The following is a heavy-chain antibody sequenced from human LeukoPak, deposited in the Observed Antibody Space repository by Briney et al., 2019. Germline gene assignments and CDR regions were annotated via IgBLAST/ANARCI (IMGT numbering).Heavy chain of an antibody. CDR1: GYTFSTYD. Sequence: VASVKVSCTASGYTFSTYDFSWVRQAPGQGLEWMGWISSSNGKTNYAQILQGRVTMTTDTSTSTAYMELRSLRSDDTAVYYCARGGGSTVNGMDVWGQGTTVTVPS. V-gene: IGHV1-18*01. D-gene: IGHD2-15*01. CDR2: ISSSNGKT. CDR3: ARGGGSTVNGMDV. J-gene: IGHJ6*02.